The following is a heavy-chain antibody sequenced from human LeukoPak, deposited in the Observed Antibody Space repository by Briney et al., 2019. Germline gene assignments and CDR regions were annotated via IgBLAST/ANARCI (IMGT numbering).Heavy chain of an antibody. J-gene: IGHJ6*03. CDR3: ARVLSYYDFWSGYPYYYYYYMDV. CDR2: IHQSGNT. V-gene: IGHV4-34*01. D-gene: IGHD3-3*01. Sequence: SETLSLTCAVYDGSFSGYYWNWIRQPPGKGLEWIGEIHQSGNTNYNPSLKSRLTISVDTSKNQFSLKLSSVTAADTAVYYCARVLSYYDFWSGYPYYYYYYMDVWGKGTTVTVSS. CDR1: DGSFSGYY.